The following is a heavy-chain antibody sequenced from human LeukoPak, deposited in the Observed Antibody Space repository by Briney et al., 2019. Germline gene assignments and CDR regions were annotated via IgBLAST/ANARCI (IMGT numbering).Heavy chain of an antibody. Sequence: KSSETLSLTCTVSGGSISSYYWSWIRQPPGKGLEWIGYIYYSGSTSYNPSLKSRVTISVDTSKNQFSLKLSSVTAADTAVYYCARSVVVVPAAIYNYYYGMDVWGQGTTVTVSS. CDR2: IYYSGST. CDR1: GGSISSYY. V-gene: IGHV4-59*08. D-gene: IGHD2-2*01. CDR3: ARSVVVVPAAIYNYYYGMDV. J-gene: IGHJ6*02.